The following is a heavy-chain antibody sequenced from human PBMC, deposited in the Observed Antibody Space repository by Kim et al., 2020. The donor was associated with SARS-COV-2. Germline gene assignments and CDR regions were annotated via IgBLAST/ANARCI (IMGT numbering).Heavy chain of an antibody. Sequence: SETLSLTCTVSGGSISSYYWSWIRQPAGKGLEWIGRIYTSGSTNYNPSLKSRVTMSVDTSKNQFSLKLSSVTAADTAVYYCARDLYSSSWPHVYYYYYGMDVWGQGTTVTVSS. CDR2: IYTSGST. CDR3: ARDLYSSSWPHVYYYYYGMDV. V-gene: IGHV4-4*07. D-gene: IGHD6-13*01. CDR1: GGSISSYY. J-gene: IGHJ6*02.